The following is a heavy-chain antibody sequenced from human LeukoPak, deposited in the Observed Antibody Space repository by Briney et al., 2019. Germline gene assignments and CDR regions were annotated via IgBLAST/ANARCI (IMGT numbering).Heavy chain of an antibody. CDR2: ISAYNLNT. Sequence: GAXXKVSCKTSGYTFNSYGISWVRQAPGQGLEWMGWISAYNLNTNYAQKFQGRVTMTTDTSTGTAYMELRSLRSDDTAVYYCARDMYYYSRTGFDPWGQGTLVTVSS. CDR3: ARDMYYYSRTGFDP. CDR1: GYTFNSYG. J-gene: IGHJ5*02. D-gene: IGHD3-10*01. V-gene: IGHV1-18*01.